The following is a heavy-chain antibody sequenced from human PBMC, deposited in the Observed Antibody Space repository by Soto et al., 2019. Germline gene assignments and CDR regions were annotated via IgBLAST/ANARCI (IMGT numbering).Heavy chain of an antibody. D-gene: IGHD2-2*01. Sequence: QVQLVQSGAEVKKPGSSVKVSCKASGGTFSSYAISWVRQAPGQGLEWMGGIIPISDTTNYAQKFQGRVTITADESTSTAYMERSSLRSEDTAVYYCARSQGSSASLEIYYYYYYGIDVWGQGTTVTVSS. CDR2: IIPISDTT. J-gene: IGHJ6*02. V-gene: IGHV1-69*01. CDR1: GGTFSSYA. CDR3: ARSQGSSASLEIYYYYYYGIDV.